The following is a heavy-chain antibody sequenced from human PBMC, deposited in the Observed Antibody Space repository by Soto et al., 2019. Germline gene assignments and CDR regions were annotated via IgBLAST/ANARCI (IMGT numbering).Heavy chain of an antibody. Sequence: ASVKVSCKASGGTFSSYAISWVRQAPGQGLEWMGGIIPIFGTANYAQKSQGRVTITADKSTSTAYMELSSLRSEDTAVYYCARDGSPPDYDFWSGEKRLRYGMDVWGQGTTVTVSS. CDR2: IIPIFGTA. V-gene: IGHV1-69*06. J-gene: IGHJ6*02. D-gene: IGHD3-3*01. CDR3: ARDGSPPDYDFWSGEKRLRYGMDV. CDR1: GGTFSSYA.